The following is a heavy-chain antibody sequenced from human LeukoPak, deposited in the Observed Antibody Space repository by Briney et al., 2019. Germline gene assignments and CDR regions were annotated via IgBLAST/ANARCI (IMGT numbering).Heavy chain of an antibody. CDR2: ISGSGGST. D-gene: IGHD1-1*01. CDR1: GFTFSSYA. V-gene: IGHV3-23*01. J-gene: IGHJ4*02. Sequence: GGSLRLSCAASGFTFSSYAMSWVRQAPGKGLEWVSAISGSGGSTYYADSVKGRFTISRDNSKNTLYLQMNSLRAEDTAVYYCARGNGYNWNDGGYFDYWGQGTLVTVSS. CDR3: ARGNGYNWNDGGYFDY.